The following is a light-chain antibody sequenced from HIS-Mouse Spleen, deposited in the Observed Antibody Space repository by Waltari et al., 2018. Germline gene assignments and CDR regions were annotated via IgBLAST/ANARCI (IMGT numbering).Light chain of an antibody. V-gene: IGLV2-23*01. CDR1: RSDVGSYTL. CDR2: EGS. CDR3: CSYAGSSTWV. Sequence: QSALTQPASVSGSPGQSITISCPGTRSDVGSYTLVSWYQQHPGKAPKLMIYEGSKRPSGVSNRFSGSKSGNTASLTISGLQAEDEADYYCCSYAGSSTWVFGGGTKLTVL. J-gene: IGLJ3*02.